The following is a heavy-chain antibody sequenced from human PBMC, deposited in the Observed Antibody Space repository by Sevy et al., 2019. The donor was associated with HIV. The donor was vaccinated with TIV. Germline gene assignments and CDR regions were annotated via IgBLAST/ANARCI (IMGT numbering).Heavy chain of an antibody. CDR3: ARAYCSGGSCYSLAY. J-gene: IGHJ4*02. Sequence: ASVKVSCKTSGYTFTSYRITWVRQAPGQGFEWMGWISAHNGDTNYAQKLQGRVTMISETSTSTAYMVLRSLRSDDTAIYYCARAYCSGGSCYSLAYWGQGTLVTVSS. CDR1: GYTFTSYR. D-gene: IGHD2-15*01. CDR2: ISAHNGDT. V-gene: IGHV1-18*01.